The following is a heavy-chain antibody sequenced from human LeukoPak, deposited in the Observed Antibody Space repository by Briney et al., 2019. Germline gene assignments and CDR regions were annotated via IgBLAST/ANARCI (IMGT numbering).Heavy chain of an antibody. Sequence: GGSLRLSCAASGFTFSSYSMNWVRQAPGKGLEWVSSISSSSSYIYYADSVKGRLTICRDNAKNSLYLQMNSLRAEDTAVYYCAREGIQLLLSYYGMDVWGQGTTVTVSS. CDR2: ISSSSSYI. CDR1: GFTFSSYS. J-gene: IGHJ6*02. V-gene: IGHV3-21*01. CDR3: AREGIQLLLSYYGMDV. D-gene: IGHD5-18*01.